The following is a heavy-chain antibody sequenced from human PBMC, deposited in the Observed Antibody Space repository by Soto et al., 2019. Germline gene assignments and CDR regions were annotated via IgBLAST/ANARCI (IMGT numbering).Heavy chain of an antibody. CDR1: GGSFSGFY. V-gene: IGHV4-34*01. Sequence: QVQLHQWGTELLKPSETLSLTCAVDGGSFSGFYWNWIRQTPGKGLEWIGEINQNGVHQNGITNYNRARENRVIISGETSKNQMSLTLNSVTAADTALYYCARGLKLGTTNYWYFDLWGRGTLVTVSS. CDR2: INQNGVHQNGIT. D-gene: IGHD1-7*01. J-gene: IGHJ2*01. CDR3: ARGLKLGTTNYWYFDL.